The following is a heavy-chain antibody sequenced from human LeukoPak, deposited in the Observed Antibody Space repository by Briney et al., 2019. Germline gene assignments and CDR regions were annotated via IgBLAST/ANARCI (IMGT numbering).Heavy chain of an antibody. CDR3: ARGGSPGVGYSSGWYGNWFDP. CDR1: GYTFTSYG. J-gene: IGHJ5*02. CDR2: ISAYNGNT. Sequence: ASVKVSCKASGYTFTSYGISWVRQAPGQRLEWMGWISAYNGNTNYAQKLQGRVTMTTDTSTSTAYMELRSLRSDDTAVYYCARGGSPGVGYSSGWYGNWFDPWGQGTLVTVSS. D-gene: IGHD6-19*01. V-gene: IGHV1-18*01.